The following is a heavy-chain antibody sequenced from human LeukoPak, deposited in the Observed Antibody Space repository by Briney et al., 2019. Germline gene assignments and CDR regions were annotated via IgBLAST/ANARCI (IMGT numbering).Heavy chain of an antibody. CDR3: ARLVGAGKDYYYYYMDV. Sequence: SGTLSLTCAVSGVSISSSNWWTWVRQPPGKGLEWIGEIHHSGSTNYNPSLKSRVTISVDKSKNQFSLKVSSVTAADTAVYYCARLVGAGKDYYYYYMDVWGKGTTVTVSS. CDR1: GVSISSSNW. J-gene: IGHJ6*03. CDR2: IHHSGST. V-gene: IGHV4-4*02. D-gene: IGHD1-26*01.